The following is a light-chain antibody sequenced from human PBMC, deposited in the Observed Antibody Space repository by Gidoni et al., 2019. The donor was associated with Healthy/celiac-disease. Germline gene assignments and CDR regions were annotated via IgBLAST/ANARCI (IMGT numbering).Light chain of an antibody. V-gene: IGKV1-8*01. Sequence: RMTQSPSSFSASTGDRVTITCRASQGISSYLAWYQQKPGKAPKLLIYAASTLQSGVPSRFSGSGSGTDFTLTISCLQSEDFATYYCQQYYSYPPTFGQGTKVEIK. CDR2: AAS. CDR3: QQYYSYPPT. J-gene: IGKJ1*01. CDR1: QGISSY.